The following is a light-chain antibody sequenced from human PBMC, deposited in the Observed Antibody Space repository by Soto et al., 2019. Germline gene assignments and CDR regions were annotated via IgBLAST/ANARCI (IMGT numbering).Light chain of an antibody. Sequence: EIVLTQSPGTLSLSPGERATLSCRASQSVSSSYLAWYQQKPGQAPRLLIYGASSRATGIPDRFSGSGSGTDYTLTISRVEPEDFAVYYCQHYGSSPGFTFGPGTKVDI. CDR2: GAS. J-gene: IGKJ3*01. V-gene: IGKV3-20*01. CDR3: QHYGSSPGFT. CDR1: QSVSSSY.